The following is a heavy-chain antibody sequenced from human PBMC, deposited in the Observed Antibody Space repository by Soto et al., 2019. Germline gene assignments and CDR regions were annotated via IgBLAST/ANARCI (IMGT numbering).Heavy chain of an antibody. V-gene: IGHV3-33*01. Sequence: QVRLVESGGGVVQPGRSLRLSCTASGFTFSNYAMHWVRQAPGKGLEWVAVIWYDGSSQYYADSVKGRFTISRDNSKNTLYLQMNSLRAEDTAVYYCARDLSYLEWNYYGMDVWGQGTTVTVSS. CDR2: IWYDGSSQ. CDR3: ARDLSYLEWNYYGMDV. D-gene: IGHD3-3*01. J-gene: IGHJ6*02. CDR1: GFTFSNYA.